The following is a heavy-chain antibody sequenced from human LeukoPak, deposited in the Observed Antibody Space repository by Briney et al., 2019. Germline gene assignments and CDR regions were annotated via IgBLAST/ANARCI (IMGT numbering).Heavy chain of an antibody. V-gene: IGHV4-59*01. CDR2: IYYSGST. J-gene: IGHJ5*02. D-gene: IGHD5-12*01. Sequence: PSETLSLTCTVSGGSISSYYWSWIRQPPGKGLEWIGYIYYSGSTNYNPSLKSRVTISMDTSKNQFSLRLNSVTAADTAVYYCARDGTVATNWFDPWGQGTLVTVSS. CDR3: ARDGTVATNWFDP. CDR1: GGSISSYY.